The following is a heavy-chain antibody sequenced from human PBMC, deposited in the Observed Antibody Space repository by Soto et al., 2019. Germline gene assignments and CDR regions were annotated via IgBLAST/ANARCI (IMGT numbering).Heavy chain of an antibody. V-gene: IGHV1-69*05. CDR2: IIPIFGTA. CDR3: ARDLGYYDSSGYYGDAFDI. D-gene: IGHD3-22*01. CDR1: GGTFSSYA. Sequence: GASVKVSCKASGGTFSSYAISWVRQAPGQGLEWMGGIIPIFGTANYAQKLQGRVTMTTDTSTSTAYMELRSLRSDDTAVYYCARDLGYYDSSGYYGDAFDIWGQGTTVTVSS. J-gene: IGHJ3*02.